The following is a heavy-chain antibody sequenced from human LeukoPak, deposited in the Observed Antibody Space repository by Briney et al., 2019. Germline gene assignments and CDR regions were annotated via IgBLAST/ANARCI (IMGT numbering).Heavy chain of an antibody. CDR1: GFTFSSYG. CDR2: ISYDGSNK. V-gene: IGHV3-30*18. CDR3: AKEISGYSYGVDY. J-gene: IGHJ4*02. Sequence: GGSLRLSCAASGFTFSSYGMHWVRQAPGKGLEWVAVISYDGSNKYYADSVKGRFTISRDNSKNTLYLQMNSLRAEDTAVYYCAKEISGYSYGVDYWGQGTLVTVSS. D-gene: IGHD5-18*01.